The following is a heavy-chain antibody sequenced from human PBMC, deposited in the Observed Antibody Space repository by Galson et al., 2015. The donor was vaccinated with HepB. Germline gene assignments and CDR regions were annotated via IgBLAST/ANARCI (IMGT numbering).Heavy chain of an antibody. Sequence: VSCKASRYTFTKYFTQWVRQAPGQGLEWMGRINPNSGGTNYAQKFQGRVTMTRDTSISTAYMELSRLRSDDTAVYYCARAARKTSGSLWFDPWGQGTLVTVSS. V-gene: IGHV1-2*06. CDR3: ARAARKTSGSLWFDP. CDR1: RYTFTKYF. J-gene: IGHJ5*02. D-gene: IGHD6-13*01. CDR2: INPNSGGT.